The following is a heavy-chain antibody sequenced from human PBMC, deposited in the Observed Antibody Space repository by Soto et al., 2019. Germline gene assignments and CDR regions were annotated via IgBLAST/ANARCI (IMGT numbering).Heavy chain of an antibody. V-gene: IGHV1-69*02. CDR1: GGTFSSYT. Sequence: QVQLVQSGAEVKKPGSSVKVSCKASGGTFSSYTISWVRQAPGQGLEWMGRIIPILGIANYAQKFQGRVTITADKSTSTAYMELSSLRSEDTAVYYCARGLRGYNSSGYYHYYYYGMDVWGQGTTVTVSS. CDR3: ARGLRGYNSSGYYHYYYYGMDV. CDR2: IIPILGIA. J-gene: IGHJ6*02. D-gene: IGHD3-22*01.